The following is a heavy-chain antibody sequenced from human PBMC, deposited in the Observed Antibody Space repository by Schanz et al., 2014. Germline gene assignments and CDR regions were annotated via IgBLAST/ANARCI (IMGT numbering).Heavy chain of an antibody. CDR1: GYTFTNYA. CDR3: ARGGVVVVTAALNWFDP. Sequence: QVQLVQSGAEVKKPGASVRVSCKASGYTFTNYAVSWVRQAPGQGPEWMGWINTNTGNPTYAQGFTGRFVFSLDTSVSTAYLQISSLKAEDTAVYYCARGGVVVVTAALNWFDPWGQGTLVTVSS. J-gene: IGHJ5*02. CDR2: INTNTGNP. V-gene: IGHV7-4-1*02. D-gene: IGHD2-15*01.